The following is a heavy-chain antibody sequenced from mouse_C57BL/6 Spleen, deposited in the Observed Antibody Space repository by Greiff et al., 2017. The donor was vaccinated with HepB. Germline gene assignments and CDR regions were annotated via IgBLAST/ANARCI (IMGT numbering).Heavy chain of an antibody. Sequence: QFQLQQSGAELVRPGTSVKVSCKASGYAFTNYLIEWVKQRPGQGLDWIGVINPGSGGTNYNEKFKGKATLTADKSSSTAYMQLSSLTSEDSAVYFCARSELYFDYWGQGTTLTVSS. CDR3: ARSELYFDY. CDR2: INPGSGGT. V-gene: IGHV1-54*01. J-gene: IGHJ2*01. CDR1: GYAFTNYL.